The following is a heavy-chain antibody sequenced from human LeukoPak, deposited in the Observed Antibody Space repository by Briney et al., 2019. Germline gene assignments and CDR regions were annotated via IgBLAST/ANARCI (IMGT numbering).Heavy chain of an antibody. CDR3: AKELRSISATTGFDY. D-gene: IGHD1-20*01. CDR1: GFTFSSYA. Sequence: GRSLRLSCAASGFTFSSYAMHWVRQAPGRGLEWVAVISYDGSNKYYADSVKGRFTISRDNSKNTLYLQMNSLRAEDTAVYCCAKELRSISATTGFDYWGQGTLVTVSS. J-gene: IGHJ4*02. CDR2: ISYDGSNK. V-gene: IGHV3-30*04.